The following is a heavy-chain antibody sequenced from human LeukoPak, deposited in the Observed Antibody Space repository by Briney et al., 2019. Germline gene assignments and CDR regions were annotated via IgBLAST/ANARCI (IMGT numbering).Heavy chain of an antibody. J-gene: IGHJ6*03. CDR3: ARVDGYNYPPSNYYMDV. Sequence: GASVTVSFKASGYTFTSYYMHWVRQAPGQGLEWMGIINPSGGSTSYAQKFQGRVTMTRDTSKNQFSLKLSSVTAAGTAVYYCARVDGYNYPPSNYYMDVWGKGTTVTVSS. V-gene: IGHV1-46*01. D-gene: IGHD5-24*01. CDR2: INPSGGST. CDR1: GYTFTSYY.